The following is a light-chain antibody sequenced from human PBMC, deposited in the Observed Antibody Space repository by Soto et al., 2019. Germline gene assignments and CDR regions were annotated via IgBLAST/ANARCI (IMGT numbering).Light chain of an antibody. Sequence: QSVLTQPPSASGSPGRSVTISCTGTSSDVGGYNYVSWYQQHSGKAPKLMIYEVSKRPSGVPDRFSGSKSDNTASLTVSGLQAEDEAHYFCSSYTGSDAVVFGGVTKLTVL. V-gene: IGLV2-8*01. CDR1: SSDVGGYNY. CDR2: EVS. CDR3: SSYTGSDAVV. J-gene: IGLJ2*01.